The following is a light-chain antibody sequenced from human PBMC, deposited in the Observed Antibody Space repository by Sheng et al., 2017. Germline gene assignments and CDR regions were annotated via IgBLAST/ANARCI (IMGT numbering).Light chain of an antibody. V-gene: IGLV3-1*01. CDR3: QAWDITTYVI. Sequence: SLELTQPPSVSVSPGQTASITCSGTGVGHTYTCWYQQKAGQSPLLIMYQDKIRPSGIPERFSGSNSGNTATLTISGTQPTDEADYYCQAWDITTYVIFGGGTKLTVL. CDR2: QDK. CDR1: GVGHTY. J-gene: IGLJ2*01.